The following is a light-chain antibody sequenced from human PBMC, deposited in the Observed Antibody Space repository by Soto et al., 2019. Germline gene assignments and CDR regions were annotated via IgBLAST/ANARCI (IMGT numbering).Light chain of an antibody. J-gene: IGLJ1*01. CDR3: SSYTSSSTPYV. CDR1: GSDVGGYNY. CDR2: DVS. Sequence: QSALTQPASVSGSPGQSITISCTGTGSDVGGYNYVSWYQQHPGKAPKLMIYDVSNRPSGVSNRFSGSKSGNTASLTISGLQAEDEADYYCSSYTSSSTPYVFGTGTKLTVL. V-gene: IGLV2-14*01.